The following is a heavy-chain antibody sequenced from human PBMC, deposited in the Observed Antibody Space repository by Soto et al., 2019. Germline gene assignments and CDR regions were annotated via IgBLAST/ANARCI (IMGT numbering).Heavy chain of an antibody. CDR1: GFTLSSYA. CDR3: AMGYSYAPFDP. V-gene: IGHV3-23*01. CDR2: ISGSGDST. Sequence: PGGSLRLSCAASGFTLSSYAMSWVRQAPGKGLEWVSGISGSGDSTYYADSVKGRFTISRDNSKNTLYVQMNSLRAEDTAIYYCAMGYSYAPFDPWGQGTLVTSPQ. J-gene: IGHJ5*02. D-gene: IGHD5-18*01.